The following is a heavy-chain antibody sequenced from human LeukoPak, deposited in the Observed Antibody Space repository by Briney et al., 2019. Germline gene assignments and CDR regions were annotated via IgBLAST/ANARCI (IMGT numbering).Heavy chain of an antibody. D-gene: IGHD5-18*01. CDR3: AALGDTAMVILDY. CDR1: GGTFSSYA. Sequence: GASVKVSCKASGGTFSSYAISWVRQAPGQGLEWMGGIIPIFGTANYAQKFQGRVTITADESTGTAYMELSSLRSEDTAVYYCAALGDTAMVILDYWGQGTLVTVSS. J-gene: IGHJ4*02. V-gene: IGHV1-69*13. CDR2: IIPIFGTA.